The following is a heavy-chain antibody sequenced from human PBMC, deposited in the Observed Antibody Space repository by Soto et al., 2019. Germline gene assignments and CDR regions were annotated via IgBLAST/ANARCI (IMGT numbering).Heavy chain of an antibody. CDR2: IWYDGSNK. D-gene: IGHD1-26*01. CDR3: ARVAPELLGSDY. J-gene: IGHJ4*02. Sequence: GWSLRLSCAACGLTFCSYGMDGVRQAPGKGLKWVAVIWYDGSNKYYADSVKGRFTISRDNSKNTLYLQMNSLRAEDTAVYYCARVAPELLGSDYWGQGTLVTVSS. CDR1: GLTFCSYG. V-gene: IGHV3-33*01.